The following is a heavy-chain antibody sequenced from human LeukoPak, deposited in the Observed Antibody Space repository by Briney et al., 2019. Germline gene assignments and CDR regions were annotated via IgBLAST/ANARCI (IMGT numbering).Heavy chain of an antibody. CDR2: ISGSGGST. CDR3: AKFFRYRIAASDYFDY. J-gene: IGHJ4*02. CDR1: GFTFDDYA. V-gene: IGHV3-23*01. Sequence: GGSLRLSCAASGFTFDDYAMHWVRQAPGKGLEWVSAISGSGGSTYYADSVKGRFTISRDNSKNTLYLQMNSLRAEDTAVYYCAKFFRYRIAASDYFDYWGQGTLVTVSS. D-gene: IGHD6-6*01.